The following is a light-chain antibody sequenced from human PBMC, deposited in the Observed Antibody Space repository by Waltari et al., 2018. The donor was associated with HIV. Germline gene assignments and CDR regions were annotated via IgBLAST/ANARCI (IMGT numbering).Light chain of an antibody. J-gene: IGKJ1*01. CDR2: DTS. CDR3: QQYDTFPGT. V-gene: IGKV1D-8*01. CDR1: QDIGNS. Sequence: VIWVTQSPSLVAASIGDRVTINCRLSQDIGNSVAWYRQTPGNAPELLIYDTSTLQSAAPSRFSGSGSGTDFTLTISCLQSEDFATYYCQQYDTFPGTFGQGIRVEIK.